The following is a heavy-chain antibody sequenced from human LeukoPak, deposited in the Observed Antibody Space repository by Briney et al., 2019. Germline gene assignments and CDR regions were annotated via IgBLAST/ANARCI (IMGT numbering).Heavy chain of an antibody. CDR2: ISSSSSTI. J-gene: IGHJ3*02. V-gene: IGHV3-48*04. CDR1: GFTFSSYS. CDR3: ARASDPYGGNSNPRDAFDI. Sequence: GGSLRLSCAASGFTFSSYSMNWVRQAPGKGLEWVSYISSSSSTIYYADSVKGRFTISRDNAKNSLYLQMNSLRAEDTAVYYCARASDPYGGNSNPRDAFDIWGQGTMVTVSS. D-gene: IGHD4-23*01.